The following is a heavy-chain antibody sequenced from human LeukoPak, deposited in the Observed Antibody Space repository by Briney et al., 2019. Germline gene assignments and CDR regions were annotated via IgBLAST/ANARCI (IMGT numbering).Heavy chain of an antibody. CDR1: GYTLTELS. CDR3: ATGATGTPGYFDY. V-gene: IGHV1-24*01. J-gene: IGHJ4*02. Sequence: ASVTVSCKVSGYTLTELSMHWVRQAPGKGLEWMGGFDPEDGETIYAQKFQGRVTMTEDTSTDTAYMELSSLRSEDTAAYYCATGATGTPGYFDYWGQGTLVSVSS. CDR2: FDPEDGET. D-gene: IGHD4-17*01.